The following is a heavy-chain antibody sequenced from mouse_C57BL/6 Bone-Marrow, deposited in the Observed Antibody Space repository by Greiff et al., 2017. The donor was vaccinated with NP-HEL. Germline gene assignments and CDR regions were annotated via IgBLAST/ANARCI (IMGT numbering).Heavy chain of an antibody. D-gene: IGHD2-1*01. Sequence: EVKVVESGGGLVQSGRSLRLSCATSGFTFSDFYMEWVRQAPGKGLEWIAASRNKANDYTTEYSASVKGRFIVSRDTSQSILYLQMNALRAEDTAIYYCARDAGNNYFDYWGQGTTLTVSS. J-gene: IGHJ2*01. V-gene: IGHV7-1*01. CDR1: GFTFSDFY. CDR2: SRNKANDYTT. CDR3: ARDAGNNYFDY.